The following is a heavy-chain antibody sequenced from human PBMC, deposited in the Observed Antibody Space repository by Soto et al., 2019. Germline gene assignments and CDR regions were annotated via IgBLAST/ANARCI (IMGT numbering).Heavy chain of an antibody. Sequence: ASVKVSCKASGYTFTGYYMHWVRQAPGQGLEWMGWINADSGGTNYAQKFQGRVTMTRDTSISTAYMELSRLRSEDTAVYYCARSRTEGRITGSWGQGTLVTVSS. D-gene: IGHD1-20*01. CDR3: ARSRTEGRITGS. V-gene: IGHV1-2*02. CDR2: INADSGGT. CDR1: GYTFTGYY. J-gene: IGHJ5*02.